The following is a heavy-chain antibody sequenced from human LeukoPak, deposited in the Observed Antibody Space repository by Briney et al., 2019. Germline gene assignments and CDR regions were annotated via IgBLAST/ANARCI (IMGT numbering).Heavy chain of an antibody. CDR1: GYTFTGYY. V-gene: IGHV1-18*04. CDR3: ARDSGEKEDTANQDDAFDI. CDR2: ISGYNGKT. Sequence: ASVKVSCKASGYTFTGYYMHWVRQAPGQGLEWMGWISGYNGKTKYVQKFQGRVTMTADTSTSTAYMELRSLRSDDTAVYYCARDSGEKEDTANQDDAFDIWGQGTMVTVSS. J-gene: IGHJ3*02. D-gene: IGHD5-18*01.